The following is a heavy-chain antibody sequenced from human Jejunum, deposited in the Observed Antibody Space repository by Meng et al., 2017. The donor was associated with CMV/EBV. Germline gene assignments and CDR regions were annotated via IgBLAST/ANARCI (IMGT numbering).Heavy chain of an antibody. CDR2: IYSGGNT. CDR3: AKEGLNAPFDY. CDR1: GFTVSTKY. V-gene: IGHV3-53*01. Sequence: EAHLVESGGGLFQPGGSLRLTCAASGFTVSTKYMSWVRQAPGKGLEWVSVIYSGGNTYYADSVKGRFTISRDNSKNTLYLQMNNLRADDTAVYYCAKEGLNAPFDYWGQGTLVTVSS. J-gene: IGHJ4*02.